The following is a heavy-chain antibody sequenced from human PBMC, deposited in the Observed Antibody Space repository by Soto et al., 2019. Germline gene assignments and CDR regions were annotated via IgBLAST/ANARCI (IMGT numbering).Heavy chain of an antibody. Sequence: SETLSLTCAVSGGSTSSGGYSWNWIRQPPGKGLEWIGYIFHSGSTYSNPSLKSRVTISVDRSKNQFSLNLNSVTAADTAVYYCARGGTGLPIDYWGQGTLVTV. J-gene: IGHJ4*02. CDR3: ARGGTGLPIDY. CDR2: IFHSGST. CDR1: GGSTSSGGYS. D-gene: IGHD2-8*02. V-gene: IGHV4-30-2*01.